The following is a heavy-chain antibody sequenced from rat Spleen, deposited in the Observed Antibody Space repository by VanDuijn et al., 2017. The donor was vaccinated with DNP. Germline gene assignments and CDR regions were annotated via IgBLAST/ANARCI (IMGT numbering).Heavy chain of an antibody. J-gene: IGHJ3*01. CDR3: ASLNNYNWFAY. Sequence: EVQLVESGGGLVQPGRSLKLSCAASGFTFSDYNMAWVRQAPKKGLEWVATISYEGSSTYYRDSVKGRFTISRENAKSTLYLQMDSLRSEDTATYYCASLNNYNWFAYWGQGTLVTVSS. CDR2: ISYEGSST. D-gene: IGHD1-10*01. V-gene: IGHV5-7*01. CDR1: GFTFSDYN.